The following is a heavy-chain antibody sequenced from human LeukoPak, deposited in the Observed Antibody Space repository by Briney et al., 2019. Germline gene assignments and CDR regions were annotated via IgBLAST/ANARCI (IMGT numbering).Heavy chain of an antibody. CDR2: IYYSGST. J-gene: IGHJ4*02. V-gene: IGHV4-59*01. CDR1: GGSISSYY. D-gene: IGHD3-10*01. CDR3: AKIGSYFDY. Sequence: SETLSLTCTVSGGSISSYYWSWIRQPPGKGLEWIGYIYYSGSTNYNPSLKSRVTISVDTSKNQFSLKLSSVTAADTAVYYCAKIGSYFDYWGQGILVTVSS.